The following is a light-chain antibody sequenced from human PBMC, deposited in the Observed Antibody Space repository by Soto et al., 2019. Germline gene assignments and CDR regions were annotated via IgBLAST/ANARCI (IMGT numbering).Light chain of an antibody. CDR2: GAS. V-gene: IGKV3-20*01. CDR3: QQYGSFWT. CDR1: QSVTSNY. Sequence: EIVLTQSPGTLSLSPGERATLSCRASQSVTSNYLAWYQQKPGQAPRLLIYGASSRATGIPDRFSGSGPGTDFTLTISRLETEDFAVYYCQQYGSFWTFGQGTKVDIK. J-gene: IGKJ1*01.